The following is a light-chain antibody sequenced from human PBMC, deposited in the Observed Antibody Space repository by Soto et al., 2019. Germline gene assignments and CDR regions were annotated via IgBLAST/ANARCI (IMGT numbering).Light chain of an antibody. CDR3: HQRNNWPLT. CDR2: DAS. CDR1: QSISSH. Sequence: EIVLTQSPATLSLSPGERATLSCRASQSISSHLAWYQQKPGQAPRLLIYDASNRATGIPARFSGGGSGTDFTLTISSLEPEDFAVYYCHQRNNWPLTFGGGTKVEIK. J-gene: IGKJ4*01. V-gene: IGKV3-11*01.